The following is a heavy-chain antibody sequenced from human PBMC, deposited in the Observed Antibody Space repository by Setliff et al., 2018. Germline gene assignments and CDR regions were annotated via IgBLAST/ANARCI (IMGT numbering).Heavy chain of an antibody. J-gene: IGHJ4*02. CDR2: ISAYNGNT. V-gene: IGHV1-18*01. CDR3: ARVDAELILGNYIDY. Sequence: ASVKVSCKASGGTFSSYAISWVRQAPGKGLEWMGWISAYNGNTKFGQKFQGRVAMTTDTSTSTGFMELRSLRPDDTAFYYCARVDAELILGNYIDYWGQGTLVTVSS. D-gene: IGHD2-15*01. CDR1: GGTFSSYA.